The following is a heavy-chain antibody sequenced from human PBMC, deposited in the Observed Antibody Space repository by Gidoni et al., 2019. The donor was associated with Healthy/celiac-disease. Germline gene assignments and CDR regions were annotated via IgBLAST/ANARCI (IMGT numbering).Heavy chain of an antibody. J-gene: IGHJ6*03. D-gene: IGHD2-2*01. V-gene: IGHV4-34*01. CDR3: AREGSRCSSTSCYWGRYYYYYMDV. CDR2: INHSGST. Sequence: WIGEINHSGSTNYNPSLKSRVTISVDTSKNQFSLKLSSVTAADTAVYYCAREGSRCSSTSCYWGRYYYYYMDVWGKGTTVTVSS.